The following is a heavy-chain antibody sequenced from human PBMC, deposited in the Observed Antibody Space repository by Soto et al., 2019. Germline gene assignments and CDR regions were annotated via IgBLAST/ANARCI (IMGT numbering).Heavy chain of an antibody. CDR1: GFTFSTDS. V-gene: IGHV3-48*02. Sequence: EVQLVESGGGLVQPGGSLRLSCVASGFTFSTDSMNWVRQAPGKGLEWVAHISTSGANRYYADSVQGRFTISRDNAKTSPYLQMDRLRNEHTAVYSCARFFGSGYHYWGQGTLVTVSS. J-gene: IGHJ4*02. D-gene: IGHD5-12*01. CDR3: ARFFGSGYHY. CDR2: ISTSGANR.